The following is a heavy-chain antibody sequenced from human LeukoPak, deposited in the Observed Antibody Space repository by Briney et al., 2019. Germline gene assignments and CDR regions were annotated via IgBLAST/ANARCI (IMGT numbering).Heavy chain of an antibody. J-gene: IGHJ4*02. CDR1: GFSFSIYI. CDR2: ISRTSEYI. CDR3: AGGGDFDY. Sequence: GGSLRLSCAASGFSFSIYIMNWVRQAPGKGLEWVSSISRTSEYIHYADSVRGRFAISRDNAKNSVYLQMNSLRAEDTAVYFCAGGGDFDYWGQGILVTVSA. V-gene: IGHV3-21*01. D-gene: IGHD3-16*01.